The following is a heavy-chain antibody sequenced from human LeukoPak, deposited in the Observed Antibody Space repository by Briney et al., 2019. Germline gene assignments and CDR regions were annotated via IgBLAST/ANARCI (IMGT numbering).Heavy chain of an antibody. D-gene: IGHD6-6*01. J-gene: IGHJ5*02. CDR3: ASTRSHSSSTISNWFDP. CDR1: GGTFSSYA. V-gene: IGHV1-69*05. Sequence: RASVKVSCKASGGTFSSYAMSWVRQAPGQGLEWMGGIIPIFGTANYAQKFQGRVTITTDESTSTAYMELSSLRSEDTAVYYCASTRSHSSSTISNWFDPWGQGTLVTVSS. CDR2: IIPIFGTA.